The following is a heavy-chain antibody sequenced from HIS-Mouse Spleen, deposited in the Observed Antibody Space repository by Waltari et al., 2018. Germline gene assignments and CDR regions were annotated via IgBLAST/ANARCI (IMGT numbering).Heavy chain of an antibody. CDR3: ARGLAARFDY. J-gene: IGHJ4*02. D-gene: IGHD6-6*01. CDR2: INHSGST. Sequence: QVQLQQWGAGLLKPSETLSLTCAVYGGSFGGYYWSWIRQPPVKGLEWIGEINHSGSTNYNPSLKSRVTISVDTSKNQFSLKLSSVTAADTAVYYCARGLAARFDYWGQGTLVTVSS. CDR1: GGSFGGYY. V-gene: IGHV4-34*01.